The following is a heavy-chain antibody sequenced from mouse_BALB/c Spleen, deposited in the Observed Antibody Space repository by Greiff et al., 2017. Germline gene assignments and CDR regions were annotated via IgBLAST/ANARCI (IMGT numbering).Heavy chain of an antibody. CDR1: GFTFSSYT. V-gene: IGHV5-6-4*01. Sequence: EVKLVESGGGLVKPGGSLKLSCAASGFTFSSYTMSWVRQTPEKRLEWVATISSGGSYTYYPDSVKGRFTISRYNAKNTLYLQMSSLKSEDTAMYYCTRDWAVGERCYLDYWGQGTTLTVSS. CDR3: TRDWAVGERCYLDY. CDR2: ISSGGSYT. J-gene: IGHJ2*01. D-gene: IGHD6-1*01.